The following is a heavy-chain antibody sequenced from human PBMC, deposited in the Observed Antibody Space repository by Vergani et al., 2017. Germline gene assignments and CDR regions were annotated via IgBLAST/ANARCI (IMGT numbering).Heavy chain of an antibody. D-gene: IGHD4-23*01. V-gene: IGHV3-23*04. CDR1: GFTFSSYA. CDR3: AKDLSNGGKGRGYFDY. Sequence: VQLVESGGGLVQPGGSLRLSCAASGFTFSSYAMSWVRQAPGKGLEWVSAISGSGGSTYYADSVKGRFTISRDNSKNTLYLQMNSLRAEDTAVYYCAKDLSNGGKGRGYFDYWGQGTLVTVSS. CDR2: ISGSGGST. J-gene: IGHJ4*02.